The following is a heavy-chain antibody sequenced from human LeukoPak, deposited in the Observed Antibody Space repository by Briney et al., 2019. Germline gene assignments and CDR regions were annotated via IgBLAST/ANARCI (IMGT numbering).Heavy chain of an antibody. V-gene: IGHV4-59*01. J-gene: IGHJ4*02. CDR1: GGSISSYY. Sequence: SETLPLTCTVSGGSISSYYWSWIRQPPGKGLEWIGYIYYSGTTDYNPSLKSRVTISVDTSNNQFSLKVSSVTAADTAVYYCARSSGTYRSFDYWGQGTLVTVSS. CDR3: ARSSGTYRSFDY. CDR2: IYYSGTT. D-gene: IGHD1-26*01.